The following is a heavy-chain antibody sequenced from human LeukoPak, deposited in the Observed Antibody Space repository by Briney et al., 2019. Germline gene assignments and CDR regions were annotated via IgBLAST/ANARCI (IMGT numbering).Heavy chain of an antibody. D-gene: IGHD6-19*01. Sequence: PGGSLRLSCAASGFTFSSYAMSWVRQAPGKGLEWVSAISGSGGSTYYADSVKGRFTISRDNSKNTLYLQMNSLRAEDTAVYYCAKDQDQWLVLSTADYWGQGTLVTVSS. CDR2: ISGSGGST. CDR1: GFTFSSYA. J-gene: IGHJ4*02. V-gene: IGHV3-23*01. CDR3: AKDQDQWLVLSTADY.